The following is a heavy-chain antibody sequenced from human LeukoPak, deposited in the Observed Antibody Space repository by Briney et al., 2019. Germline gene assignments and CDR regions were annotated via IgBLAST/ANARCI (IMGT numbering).Heavy chain of an antibody. CDR1: GFTFSSYS. CDR2: ISSFNTYI. V-gene: IGHV3-21*01. Sequence: PGGSLRLSCAASGFTFSSYSMNWVRQAPGKGLEWVSSISSFNTYIYYADSVKGRFTISRDNAKNSLYLQMNSLRAEDTAIYYCGREYDTSGFPYFDYWGQGTLVTVSS. CDR3: GREYDTSGFPYFDY. J-gene: IGHJ4*02. D-gene: IGHD3-22*01.